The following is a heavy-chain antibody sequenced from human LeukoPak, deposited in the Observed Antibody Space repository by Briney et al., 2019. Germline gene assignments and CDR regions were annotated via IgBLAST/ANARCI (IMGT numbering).Heavy chain of an antibody. CDR2: IYHSGST. J-gene: IGHJ4*02. Sequence: SGTLSLTCAVSGGSISSSNWWSWVRQPPGKGLEWIGEIYHSGSTNYNPSLKSRVTISVDKSKNQFSLKLSSVTAADTAVYYCARVDSSGYFTRPALDYWGQGTLVTVSS. V-gene: IGHV4-4*02. CDR3: ARVDSSGYFTRPALDY. CDR1: GGSISSSNW. D-gene: IGHD3-22*01.